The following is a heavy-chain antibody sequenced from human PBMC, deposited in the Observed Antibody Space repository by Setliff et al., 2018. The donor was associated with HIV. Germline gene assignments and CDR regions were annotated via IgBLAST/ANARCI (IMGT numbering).Heavy chain of an antibody. D-gene: IGHD4-4*01. CDR3: VRDLTTIVTRKVFDI. CDR2: ISYDGSYK. J-gene: IGHJ3*02. V-gene: IGHV3-30*04. CDR1: GFTFGSYA. Sequence: GESLRLSCAASGFTFGSYAMHWVRQAPGKGLEWVAVISYDGSYKYYADSVKGRFTISRDNSKNTLYVQMNSLRADDTAVYYCVRDLTTIVTRKVFDIWGQGTMVTVSS.